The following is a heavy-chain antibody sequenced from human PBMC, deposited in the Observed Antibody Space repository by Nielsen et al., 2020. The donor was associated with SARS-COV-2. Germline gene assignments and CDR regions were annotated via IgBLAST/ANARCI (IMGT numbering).Heavy chain of an antibody. J-gene: IGHJ4*02. V-gene: IGHV1-69*04. CDR3: ARHLRGYIDY. CDR2: IIPLLDMA. CDR1: GGSFSSYA. Sequence: SVKVSCKASGGSFSSYAISWVRQAPGQGLEWMGRIIPLLDMADHGQQFQGRVTITADKSTSTAYMELSSLRSEDTAVYYCARHLRGYIDYWGQGTLVTVSS.